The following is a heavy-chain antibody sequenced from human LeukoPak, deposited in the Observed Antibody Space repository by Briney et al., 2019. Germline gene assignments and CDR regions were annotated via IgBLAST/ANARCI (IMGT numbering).Heavy chain of an antibody. CDR3: ARVSGSSSSLYYYYYYMDV. D-gene: IGHD6-6*01. CDR1: GGTFSSYA. Sequence: SVKVSCKASGGTFSSYAISWVRQAPGQGLEWMGGIIPIFGTANYAQKFQGRVTITADESTSTAYMELSSLRSEDTAVYYCARVSGSSSSLYYYYYYMDVWGKGTTVTVSS. V-gene: IGHV1-69*13. CDR2: IIPIFGTA. J-gene: IGHJ6*03.